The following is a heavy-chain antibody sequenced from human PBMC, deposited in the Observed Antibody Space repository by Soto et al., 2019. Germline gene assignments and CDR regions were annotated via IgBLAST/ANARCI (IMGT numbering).Heavy chain of an antibody. CDR2: IYYSGST. D-gene: IGHD3-3*02. CDR3: ASPKIAFYNWFDP. V-gene: IGHV4-39*01. Sequence: PSETLSLTCTVSGGSISSSSYYWGWIRQPPGKGLEWIGSIYYSGSTYYNPSLKSRVTISVDTSKNQFSLKLSSVTAADTAVYYCASPKIAFYNWFDPWGQGTPVTSPQ. CDR1: GGSISSSSYY. J-gene: IGHJ5*02.